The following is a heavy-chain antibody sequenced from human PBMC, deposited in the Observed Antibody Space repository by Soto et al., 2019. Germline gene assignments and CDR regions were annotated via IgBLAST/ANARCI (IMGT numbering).Heavy chain of an antibody. CDR1: GGTFSSYA. D-gene: IGHD3-10*01. CDR3: ARGYYGSGPANDAQYYYYGMDV. V-gene: IGHV1-69*01. CDR2: IIPIFGTA. J-gene: IGHJ6*02. Sequence: QVQLVQSGAEVKKPGSSVKVSCKASGGTFSSYAISWVRQAPGQGLEWMGGIIPIFGTANYAQKFQGRVTITADEPTSTAYMELSSLRSEDTAVYYCARGYYGSGPANDAQYYYYGMDVWGQGTTVTVSS.